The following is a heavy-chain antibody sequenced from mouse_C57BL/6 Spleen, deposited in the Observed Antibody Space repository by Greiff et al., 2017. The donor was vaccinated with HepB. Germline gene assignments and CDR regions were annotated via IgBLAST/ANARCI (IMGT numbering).Heavy chain of an antibody. CDR1: GYTFTSYW. V-gene: IGHV1-55*01. CDR2: IYPGSGST. CDR3: AREGGLLAWFAY. Sequence: QVQLQQPGAELVKPGASVKMSCKASGYTFTSYWITWVKQRPGQGLEWIGDIYPGSGSTNYNEKFKSKATLTVDTSSSTAYMQLSSLTSEDSAVYYSAREGGLLAWFAYWGQGTLVTVSA. J-gene: IGHJ3*01. D-gene: IGHD3-1*01.